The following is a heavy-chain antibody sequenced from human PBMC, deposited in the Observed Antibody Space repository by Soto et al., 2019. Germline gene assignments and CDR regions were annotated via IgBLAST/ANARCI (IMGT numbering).Heavy chain of an antibody. D-gene: IGHD3-16*01. CDR2: IKQDGSEN. Sequence: EVQLVESGGGLVQPGGSLRLSCAASGFTFSRYWMSWVRQAPGKGLEWVANIKQDGSENYYVDSVKGRFTISRDNAKNSLYLQMNSMSAEDTAVYYCARDTGGEYYFDYWGQGTLVTVSS. V-gene: IGHV3-7*01. CDR1: GFTFSRYW. J-gene: IGHJ4*02. CDR3: ARDTGGEYYFDY.